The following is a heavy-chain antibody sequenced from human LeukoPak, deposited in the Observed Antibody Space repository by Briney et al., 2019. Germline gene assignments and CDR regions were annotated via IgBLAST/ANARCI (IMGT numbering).Heavy chain of an antibody. CDR3: ARGVSGSYYYYMDV. D-gene: IGHD1-26*01. V-gene: IGHV1-2*02. CDR2: INPNSGGT. CDR1: GYTFTGYY. Sequence: ASVKVSCKASGYTFTGYYMHWVRQAPGQGLEWMGWINPNSGGTNYAQKFQGRVTMTRDTSISTAYMELSRLRSDDTAVYYCARGVSGSYYYYMDVWGKGTTVTISS. J-gene: IGHJ6*03.